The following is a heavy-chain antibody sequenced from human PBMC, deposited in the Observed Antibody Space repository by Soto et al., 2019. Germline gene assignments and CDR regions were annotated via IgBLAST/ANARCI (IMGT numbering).Heavy chain of an antibody. CDR3: ARDGGDILTGYHYFDY. J-gene: IGHJ4*02. Sequence: EVQLVETGGGLIQPGGSLRLSCAASGFTVSSNYMSWVRQAPGKGLEWVSVIYSGGSTYYADSVKGRFTISRDNSKNTLYLQMNSLRAEDTAVYYCARDGGDILTGYHYFDYWGQGTLVTVSS. CDR2: IYSGGST. V-gene: IGHV3-53*02. CDR1: GFTVSSNY. D-gene: IGHD3-9*01.